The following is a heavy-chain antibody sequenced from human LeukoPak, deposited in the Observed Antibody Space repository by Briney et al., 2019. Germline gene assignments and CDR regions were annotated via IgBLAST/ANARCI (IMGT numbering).Heavy chain of an antibody. CDR1: GYTFTSYG. V-gene: IGHV1-18*01. CDR2: IIAYNGNT. CDR3: ARDSSGYSYGYWNYYYYYYMDV. D-gene: IGHD5-18*01. Sequence: GASVKVSCKASGYTFTSYGISWVRQAPGQGLEWMGWIIAYNGNTNYAQKLQGRVTITTDTSTSTAYMELRSLRSDDTAVYYCARDSSGYSYGYWNYYYYYYMDVWGKGTTVTVSS. J-gene: IGHJ6*03.